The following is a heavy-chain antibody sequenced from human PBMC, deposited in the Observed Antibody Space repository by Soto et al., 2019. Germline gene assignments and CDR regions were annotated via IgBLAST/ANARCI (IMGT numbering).Heavy chain of an antibody. V-gene: IGHV3-74*03. CDR3: AKGSLTPGY. J-gene: IGHJ4*02. Sequence: GGYLRISCADHGLRCKSYWMHCARQAPGKGLGWVSRITTDGSVAMYVDSVKGRFTISRDNAKNTLYLQMNSLRAEDTAVYYCAKGSLTPGYWGQGTLVTVSS. CDR2: ITTDGSVA. CDR1: GLRCKSYW.